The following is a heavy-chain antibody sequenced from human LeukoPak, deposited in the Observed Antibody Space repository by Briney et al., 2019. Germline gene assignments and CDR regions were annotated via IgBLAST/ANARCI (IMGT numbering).Heavy chain of an antibody. CDR3: ARLFGGNFDY. Sequence: SETLSLTCTVSGGSISNSSYYWGWIRQPPGKGLEWIGSIYYSGSTYYNPSPKSRVTISVDTSKNQFSLKLSSVTAADTAVYYCARLFGGNFDYWGQGTLVTVSS. D-gene: IGHD3-10*01. CDR2: IYYSGST. CDR1: GGSISNSSYY. V-gene: IGHV4-39*01. J-gene: IGHJ4*02.